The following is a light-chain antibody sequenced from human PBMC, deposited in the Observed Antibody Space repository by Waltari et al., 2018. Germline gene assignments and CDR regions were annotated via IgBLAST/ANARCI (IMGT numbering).Light chain of an antibody. J-gene: IGLJ2*01. CDR3: SSYTSSTTRV. V-gene: IGLV2-14*01. Sequence: QSALPQPASVSGSPGQSISISCTGTRNDVGGYNYVSWYQQHPGKAPKLMIYEVNNRPSGVSNRFSGSKSGNTASLTISGLQAEDEADYYCSSYTSSTTRVFGGGTKLTV. CDR2: EVN. CDR1: RNDVGGYNY.